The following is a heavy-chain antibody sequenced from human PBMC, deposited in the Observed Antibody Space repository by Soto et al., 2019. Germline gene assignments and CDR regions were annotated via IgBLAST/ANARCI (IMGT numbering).Heavy chain of an antibody. V-gene: IGHV3-48*04. Sequence: VYLVESGGGLVQPGGSLRLTCAASKFAFSSYSMNWVRQAPGKGLEWISHISDTSRAIYYADSVKGRFTISRDNAKNLLFLQMNSLRAEDTAVYYCARDLRYDFWTGFAPTGYWGQGTLVTVSS. CDR1: KFAFSSYS. CDR3: ARDLRYDFWTGFAPTGY. J-gene: IGHJ4*02. CDR2: ISDTSRAI. D-gene: IGHD3-3*01.